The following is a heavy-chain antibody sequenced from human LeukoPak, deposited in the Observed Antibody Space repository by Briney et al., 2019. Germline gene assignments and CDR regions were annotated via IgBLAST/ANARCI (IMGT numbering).Heavy chain of an antibody. CDR3: ARASIAASGYYFDY. V-gene: IGHV3-66*02. J-gene: IGHJ4*02. Sequence: GGSLRLSCAASGFTVSTNYMTWVRQAPGKGLEWVSDIYGGGSTFYADSVKGRFTISRDNSKNTLYLQMNSLRAEDTAVYYCARASIAASGYYFDYWGKGTPVTVSS. CDR2: IYGGGST. CDR1: GFTVSTNY. D-gene: IGHD6-6*01.